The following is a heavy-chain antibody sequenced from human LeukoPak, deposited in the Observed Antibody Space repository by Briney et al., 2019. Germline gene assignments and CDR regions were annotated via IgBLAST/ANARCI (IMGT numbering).Heavy chain of an antibody. CDR2: FAPEEGKT. D-gene: IGHD3-10*01. Sequence: ASVKVSCKVSEYTLTEFSMHWVRQAPGKGLEWMGTFAPEEGKTMYAQNFQGRVTMTEDTSIDTAYMELKSLRSEDTAVYYCAALTSGSLDVFDIWGQGTMVTVSS. CDR1: EYTLTEFS. CDR3: AALTSGSLDVFDI. J-gene: IGHJ3*02. V-gene: IGHV1-24*01.